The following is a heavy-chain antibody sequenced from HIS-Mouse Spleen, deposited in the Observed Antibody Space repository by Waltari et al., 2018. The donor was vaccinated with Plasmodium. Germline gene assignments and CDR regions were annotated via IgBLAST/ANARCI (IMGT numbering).Heavy chain of an antibody. CDR1: GFPFRSYS. V-gene: IGHV3-21*01. D-gene: IGHD1-1*01. Sequence: EVQLVESGGGLVKPGGSLRLSCAASGFPFRSYSMYWVRQAPRKGVEGVTSSSSSSSYIYDEDSVRGRFTISRDNAKNSLDRQMNSLRAEDTAVYYCARGQLGEFDYWGQGTLVTVSS. CDR3: ARGQLGEFDY. J-gene: IGHJ4*02. CDR2: SSSSSSYI.